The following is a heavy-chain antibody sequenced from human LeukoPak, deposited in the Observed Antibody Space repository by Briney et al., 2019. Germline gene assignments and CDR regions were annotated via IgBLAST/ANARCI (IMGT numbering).Heavy chain of an antibody. D-gene: IGHD3-3*01. CDR2: IYPRDSDT. CDR3: ARFGPRYDFWSGYIDY. Sequence: KPGESLKISCQGSGYSFTIYWIGWVRQMPGRGLEWMGIIYPRDSDTRYSPSFQGQVTISADKSINTAYLQWTSLKASDTAMYYCARFGPRYDFWSGYIDYWGQGTLVTVSS. V-gene: IGHV5-51*01. J-gene: IGHJ4*02. CDR1: GYSFTIYW.